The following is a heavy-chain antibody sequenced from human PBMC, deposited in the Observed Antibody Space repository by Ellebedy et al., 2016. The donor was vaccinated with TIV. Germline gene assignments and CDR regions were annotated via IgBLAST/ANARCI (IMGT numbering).Heavy chain of an antibody. Sequence: AASVKVSCKASGGTFTSNTITWVRQAPGQGLEWMGGVIPIFVTPNYAQKFQGRVTITADDSTSTVYMELSSLRSEDTAVYYSARERNSGYEAYEHWGQGTLVTVSS. J-gene: IGHJ1*01. D-gene: IGHD5-12*01. CDR2: VIPIFVTP. CDR3: ARERNSGYEAYEH. CDR1: GGTFTSNT. V-gene: IGHV1-69*13.